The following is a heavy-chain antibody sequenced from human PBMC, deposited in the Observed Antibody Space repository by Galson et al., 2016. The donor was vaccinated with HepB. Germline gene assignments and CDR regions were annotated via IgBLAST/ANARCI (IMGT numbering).Heavy chain of an antibody. J-gene: IGHJ4*02. CDR2: VNSDSGAT. Sequence: SVKVSCKASGDTFTGYYLHWLQQAPGQGLEWMGWVNSDSGATKFAQNFHDRVIMTRDMSITTAYMEVRELRSDDTAMYYCATNRPGSSFDVWGQGALVTVSS. CDR1: GDTFTGYY. D-gene: IGHD6-13*01. CDR3: ATNRPGSSFDV. V-gene: IGHV1-2*02.